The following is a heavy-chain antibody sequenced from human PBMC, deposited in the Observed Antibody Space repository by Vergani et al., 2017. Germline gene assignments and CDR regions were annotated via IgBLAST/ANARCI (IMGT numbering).Heavy chain of an antibody. D-gene: IGHD3-3*01. CDR1: GFTFSACP. Sequence: EVQLLQSGGGVIQPGGSVRLSCAASGFTFSACPMTWVRQAPGKGLEWVSAISARYPSTYYGDSVKGRFTICRDNYKYTLYMQMNSLRGEDTAVYYCVKESITIFGVVICGYFDYWGQGTLVTVSS. CDR3: VKESITIFGVVICGYFDY. V-gene: IGHV3-23*01. J-gene: IGHJ4*02. CDR2: ISARYPST.